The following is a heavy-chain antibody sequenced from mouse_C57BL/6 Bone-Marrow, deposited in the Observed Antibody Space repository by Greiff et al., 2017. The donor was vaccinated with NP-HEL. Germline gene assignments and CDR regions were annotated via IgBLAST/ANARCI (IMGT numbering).Heavy chain of an antibody. CDR3: ARSAYGSSYAMDY. J-gene: IGHJ4*01. V-gene: IGHV3-8*01. D-gene: IGHD1-1*01. CDR1: GYSITSDY. CDR2: ISYSGST. Sequence: DVKLVESGPGLAKPSQTLSLTCSVTGYSITSDYWNWIRKFPGNKLEYMGYISYSGSTYYNPSLKSRISITRDTSKYQYYLQLNSVTTEDTATYYCARSAYGSSYAMDYWGQGTSVTVSS.